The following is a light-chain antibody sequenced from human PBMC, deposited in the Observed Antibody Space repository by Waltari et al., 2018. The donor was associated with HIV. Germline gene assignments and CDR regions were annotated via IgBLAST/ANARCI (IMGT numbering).Light chain of an antibody. V-gene: IGLV2-14*01. CDR2: EVS. CDR3: SSYANANIL. CDR1: SSDVGPYNY. J-gene: IGLJ3*02. Sequence: QSALTQPASVSGSPGQSITISCTGTSSDVGPYNYVSWYQHHPGKAPKLIIYEVSNRPSGISNRFSGSKSGNTASLTISGLQAEDEADYYCSSYANANILFGGGTKLTVL.